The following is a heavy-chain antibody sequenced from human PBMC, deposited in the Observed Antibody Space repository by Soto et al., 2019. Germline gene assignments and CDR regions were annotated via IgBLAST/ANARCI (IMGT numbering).Heavy chain of an antibody. Sequence: PGGSLRLSCAASGFTFSSYAMSWVRQAPGKGLEWVSAISGSGGSTYYADSVKGRFTISRDNSKNTLYLQMNSLRAEDTAVYYCAKPLALGVRAQYDYWGQGTMVTVSA. CDR3: AKPLALGVRAQYDY. CDR2: ISGSGGST. V-gene: IGHV3-23*01. D-gene: IGHD3-16*01. J-gene: IGHJ4*02. CDR1: GFTFSSYA.